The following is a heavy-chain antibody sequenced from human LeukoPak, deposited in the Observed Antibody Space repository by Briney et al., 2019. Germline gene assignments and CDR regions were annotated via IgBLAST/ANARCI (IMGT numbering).Heavy chain of an antibody. V-gene: IGHV6-1*01. CDR2: TYYRSQWYS. CDR3: ARHEINPGWFDP. Sequence: SQTLSLTCAISGDSVTSNSAVWNWIRQSPLRGLEWLGRTYYRSQWYSDYAVSVKSRITINPDTSKNHLSLQLHSVTPEDTAVYYCARHEINPGWFDPWGQGTLVTVSS. J-gene: IGHJ5*02. D-gene: IGHD5-24*01. CDR1: GDSVTSNSAV.